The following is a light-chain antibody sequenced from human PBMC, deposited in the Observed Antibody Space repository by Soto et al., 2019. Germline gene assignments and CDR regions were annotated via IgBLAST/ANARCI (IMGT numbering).Light chain of an antibody. CDR2: DSS. Sequence: DIQMTQSPSSLSASVGDRVTITCQASQDISNYLNWYQQKPGKAPKLLIYDSSSLETGVPSRFSGSGSGTDFTFTISSLQTEDIATYYCQQYDDLPLTFGGGTKVEIK. J-gene: IGKJ4*01. V-gene: IGKV1-33*01. CDR1: QDISNY. CDR3: QQYDDLPLT.